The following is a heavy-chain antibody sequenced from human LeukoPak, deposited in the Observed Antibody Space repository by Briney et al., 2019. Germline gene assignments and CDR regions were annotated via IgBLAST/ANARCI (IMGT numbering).Heavy chain of an antibody. J-gene: IGHJ6*03. Sequence: PSETLSLTCTVSGGSISSHYWSWIRQPPGKGLEWIGYIYYSGSTNYNPSLKSRVTISVDTSKNQFSLKLSSVTAADTAVYYCARDSSSYEGVYYYYYMDVWGKGTTVTVSS. D-gene: IGHD6-6*01. CDR1: GGSISSHY. CDR3: ARDSSSYEGVYYYYYMDV. V-gene: IGHV4-59*11. CDR2: IYYSGST.